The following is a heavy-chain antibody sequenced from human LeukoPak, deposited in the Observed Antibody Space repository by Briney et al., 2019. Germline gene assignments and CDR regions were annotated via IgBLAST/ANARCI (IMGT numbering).Heavy chain of an antibody. V-gene: IGHV4-4*07. CDR1: GGSISSYY. CDR3: GRDICSSTSCYYVNDAFDI. CDR2: IYTSGST. Sequence: SETLSLTCTVSGGSISSYYWSWIRQPAGKGLEWIGRIYTSGSTNYNPSLKSRVTMSVDTSKNQFSLKVSSVTAADTAVYYCGRDICSSTSCYYVNDAFDIWGQGTMVTVSS. J-gene: IGHJ3*02. D-gene: IGHD2-2*01.